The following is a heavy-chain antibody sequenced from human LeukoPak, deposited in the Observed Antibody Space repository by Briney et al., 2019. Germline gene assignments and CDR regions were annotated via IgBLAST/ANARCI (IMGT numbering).Heavy chain of an antibody. CDR1: GYSISSGYY. J-gene: IGHJ6*03. D-gene: IGHD6-13*01. CDR3: AKHSSSWYEPSRDYYYYMDV. CDR2: IYHSGST. Sequence: SETLSLTCAVSGYSISSGYYWGWIRQPPGKGLEWIGSIYHSGSTYYNSSLKSRVTISVDTSKNQFSLKLSSVTAADTAVYYCAKHSSSWYEPSRDYYYYMDVWGKGTTVTVSS. V-gene: IGHV4-38-2*01.